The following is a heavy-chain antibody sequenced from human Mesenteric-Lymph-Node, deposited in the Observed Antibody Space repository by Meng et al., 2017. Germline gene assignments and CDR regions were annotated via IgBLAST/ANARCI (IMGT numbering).Heavy chain of an antibody. CDR3: AREKYKQTELLWFGELANYGMDV. J-gene: IGHJ6*02. CDR2: INHSGST. D-gene: IGHD3-10*01. V-gene: IGHV4-34*01. Sequence: GSLRLSCAVYGGSFRGYYWSWIRQPPGKGLEWIGEINHSGSTNYNPSLKSRVTISVDTSKNQFSLKLSSVTAADTAVYYCAREKYKQTELLWFGELANYGMDVWGQGTTVTVSS. CDR1: GGSFRGYY.